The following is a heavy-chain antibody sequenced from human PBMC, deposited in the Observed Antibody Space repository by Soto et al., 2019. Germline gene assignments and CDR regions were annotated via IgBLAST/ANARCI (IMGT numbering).Heavy chain of an antibody. D-gene: IGHD3-10*01. CDR2: ISSSGGTI. Sequence: PGGSLRLSCAASGFIFSSYEMNWVRQAPGKGLEWVSYISSSGGTIYNADSVKGRFTISRDNAKNSLHLQVNSLSAEDTAVYYCVRDQRESGAFDIWGQGTMVTVSS. CDR3: VRDQRESGAFDI. J-gene: IGHJ3*02. V-gene: IGHV3-48*03. CDR1: GFIFSSYE.